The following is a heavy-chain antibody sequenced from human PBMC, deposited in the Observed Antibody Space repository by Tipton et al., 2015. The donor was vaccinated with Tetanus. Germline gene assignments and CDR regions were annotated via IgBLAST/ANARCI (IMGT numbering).Heavy chain of an antibody. CDR3: ARANFESSKKGPFDS. V-gene: IGHV4-31*03. D-gene: IGHD5-24*01. J-gene: IGHJ4*02. CDR1: GGSANSGGYS. CDR2: IYYTGST. Sequence: TLSLTCNVSGGSANSGGYSWSWIRQHPGKGLEWIGYIYYTGSTYYNPSLKSRLTISVDTSKNHFSLRLASVTAADTAVYFCARANFESSKKGPFDSWGQGTLVIVSA.